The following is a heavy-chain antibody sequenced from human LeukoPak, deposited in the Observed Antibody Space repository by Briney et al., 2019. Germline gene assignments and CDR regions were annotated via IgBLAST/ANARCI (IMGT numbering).Heavy chain of an antibody. V-gene: IGHV4-61*02. Sequence: SQTLSLTCTVSGGSISSGSYYWSWIRQPAGQGLEYIGRMYTGGSTNYNPSLKSRVTISVDTSKNQFSLKLSSVTAADTAVYYCARVEASGYDYGAFDYWGQGTLVTVSS. CDR2: MYTGGST. CDR3: ARVEASGYDYGAFDY. J-gene: IGHJ4*02. D-gene: IGHD5-12*01. CDR1: GGSISSGSYY.